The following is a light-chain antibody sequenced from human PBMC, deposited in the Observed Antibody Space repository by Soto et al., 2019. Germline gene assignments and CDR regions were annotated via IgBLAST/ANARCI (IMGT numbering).Light chain of an antibody. CDR1: QDIRNF. V-gene: IGKV1-27*01. CDR3: QKSSSVPV. J-gene: IGKJ3*01. CDR2: AAS. Sequence: DIQMTQSPTSLSASVGDRVTITCRASQDIRNFVAWYQQKPGKAPKLLIYAASTLQSGVPSRFSGSGSGTDFTPTINSLQPEDVATYSCQKSSSVPVFGPGTKVEIK.